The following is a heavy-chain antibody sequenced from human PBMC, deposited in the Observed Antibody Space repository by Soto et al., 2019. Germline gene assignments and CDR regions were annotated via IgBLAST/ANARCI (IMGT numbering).Heavy chain of an antibody. J-gene: IGHJ6*02. D-gene: IGHD1-7*01. CDR2: VSGYNGNT. CDR1: GYTFTTSG. CDR3: ARAGELPYYYYGMDV. V-gene: IGHV1-18*01. Sequence: QVQLVQSGGEVKKPGASVKVSCKASGYTFTTSGVSWVRQAPGQGLEWMGWVSGYNGNTKYEEKLHDRVTMTTDTSTSTAYLELRRLTTDDTAVYYCARAGELPYYYYGMDVWGQGTTVIVSS.